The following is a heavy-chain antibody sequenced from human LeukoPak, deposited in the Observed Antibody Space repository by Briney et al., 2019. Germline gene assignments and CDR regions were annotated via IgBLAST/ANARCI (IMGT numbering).Heavy chain of an antibody. CDR3: SRGYSGASVYAFDI. J-gene: IGHJ3*02. V-gene: IGHV3-72*01. D-gene: IGHD1-26*01. CDR2: SGNKADRYTT. Sequence: SGGSLRLSCAAPGFTFSSYAMSWVRQAPGKGLEWVGRSGNKADRYTTEYAASVTCRFTISRDDSKNSLYLQMNSLKTEDTAVYHCSRGYSGASVYAFDIWGQGTMVTVSS. CDR1: GFTFSSYA.